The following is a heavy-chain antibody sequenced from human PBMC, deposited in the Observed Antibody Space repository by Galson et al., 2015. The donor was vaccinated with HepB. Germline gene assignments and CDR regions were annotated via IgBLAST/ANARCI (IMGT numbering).Heavy chain of an antibody. V-gene: IGHV3-21*01. J-gene: IGHJ4*02. Sequence: SLRLSCAASGFTFSSYSMNWVRQAPGKGLEWVSSISSSSSYIYYADSVKGRFTISKDNAKNSLYLQMNSLRAEDTAVYYCARSCGGDCYHRPVSSLTFDYWGQGTLVTVSS. D-gene: IGHD2-21*02. CDR3: ARSCGGDCYHRPVSSLTFDY. CDR1: GFTFSSYS. CDR2: ISSSSSYI.